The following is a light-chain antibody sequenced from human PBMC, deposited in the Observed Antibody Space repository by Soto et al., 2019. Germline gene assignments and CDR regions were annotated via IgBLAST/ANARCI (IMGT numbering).Light chain of an antibody. CDR1: SSDVGGYNY. CDR2: DVS. J-gene: IGLJ2*01. CDR3: CSYAGSYTPVV. V-gene: IGLV2-11*01. Sequence: QSALTQPRSVSGSPGQSVTISCTGTSSDVGGYNYVSWYQQHPGKAPKLMIYDVSKRPPGVPDRFSGSKSGNTASLTISGLQAEDKADYYCCSYAGSYTPVVFGGGTKLTVL.